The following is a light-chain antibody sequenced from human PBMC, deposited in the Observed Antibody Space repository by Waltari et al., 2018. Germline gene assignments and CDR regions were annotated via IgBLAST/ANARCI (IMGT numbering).Light chain of an antibody. CDR2: DVS. Sequence: QSALTQPASVSGSPGQSIPISCPGTRRDVGGYNYVSWYQQHPGKAPKLMIYDVSNRPSGVSYRFSGSKSGNTASLTISGLQAEDEADYYCSSYRGSDNSVVFGGGTKLTVL. V-gene: IGLV2-14*03. J-gene: IGLJ2*01. CDR3: SSYRGSDNSVV. CDR1: RRDVGGYNY.